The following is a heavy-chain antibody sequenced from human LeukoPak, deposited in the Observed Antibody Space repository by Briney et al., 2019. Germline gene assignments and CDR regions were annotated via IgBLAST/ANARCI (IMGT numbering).Heavy chain of an antibody. CDR3: VGQQRRTSDIDSGYFDL. V-gene: IGHV4-30-4*01. CDR2: IYNSGST. Sequence: SETLSLTCTVSGGSISSGDYYWSWIRQPPGRGPEWIGCIYNSGSTYYNPSLKSRVTISADTSKNQFSLKLTSVTATDTAVYYCVGQQRRTSDIDSGYFDLWGRGTLVTVSS. J-gene: IGHJ2*01. D-gene: IGHD2-2*01. CDR1: GGSISSGDYY.